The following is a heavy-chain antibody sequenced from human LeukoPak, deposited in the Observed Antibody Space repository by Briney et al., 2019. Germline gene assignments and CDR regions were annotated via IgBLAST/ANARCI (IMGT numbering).Heavy chain of an antibody. CDR2: INWNGGST. CDR3: ARFGVLRYFDWLLPYYFDY. V-gene: IGHV3-20*04. Sequence: GGSLRLSCAASGFTFDDYGMSWVRQAPGKGLEWVSGINWNGGSTGYADSVKGRFTISRDKAKNSLYLQMNSLRAEDTALYYCARFGVLRYFDWLLPYYFDYWGQGTLVTVSS. J-gene: IGHJ4*02. D-gene: IGHD3-9*01. CDR1: GFTFDDYG.